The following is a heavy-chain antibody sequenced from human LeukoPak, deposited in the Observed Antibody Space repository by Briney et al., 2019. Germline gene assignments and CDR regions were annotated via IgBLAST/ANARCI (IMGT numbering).Heavy chain of an antibody. CDR1: GFTFSTYG. J-gene: IGHJ4*02. CDR3: ARGRYSYGY. V-gene: IGHV3-30*02. Sequence: GGSLRLSCAAAGFTFSTYGMHWVRQAPGKGLEWVAFIRYDGSNKSYADSVKGRFTISRDNSKNTLYLQMNSLRAEDTAVYYWARGRYSYGYWGQGTLVTVSS. CDR2: IRYDGSNK. D-gene: IGHD5-18*01.